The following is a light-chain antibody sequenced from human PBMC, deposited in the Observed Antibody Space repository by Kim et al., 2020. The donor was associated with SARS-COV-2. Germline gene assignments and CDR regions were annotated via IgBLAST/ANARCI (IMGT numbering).Light chain of an antibody. CDR3: SSYTTSSTWV. V-gene: IGLV2-14*01. Sequence: QSALTQPASVSGPPGQSITISCTGTSSDVGGYNYVSWYQQHPGKAPKLMIYEVSNRPSGVSNRFSGSKSGNTASLTISGLQAEDEVDYYCSSYTTSSTWVFGGGTQLTVL. CDR2: EVS. J-gene: IGLJ3*02. CDR1: SSDVGGYNY.